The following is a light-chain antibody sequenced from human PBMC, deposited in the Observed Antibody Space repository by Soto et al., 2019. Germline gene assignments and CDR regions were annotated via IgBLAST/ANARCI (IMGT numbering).Light chain of an antibody. J-gene: IGKJ5*01. CDR1: QSVRSN. V-gene: IGKV3-20*01. CDR2: GAS. CDR3: QQYGSSLFFT. Sequence: QSTATLSVSPGERATLSFRASQSVRSNLAWYHQNTGQAPRLLIYGASSRATGITDRFSGSGSGTDFTLTISRLESEEFAAYYCQQYGSSLFFTFGQGTRLEI.